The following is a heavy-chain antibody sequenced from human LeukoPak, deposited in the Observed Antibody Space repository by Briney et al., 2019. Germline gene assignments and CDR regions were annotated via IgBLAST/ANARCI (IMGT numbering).Heavy chain of an antibody. D-gene: IGHD3-10*01. CDR3: AKDVRAGSERLNYFAH. V-gene: IGHV3-30*18. J-gene: IGHJ4*02. Sequence: GGSLRLSCAASGFTFSNYGMHWVRQAPGKGLEWVAVISYDAVNKYYAGSVRGRFTTSGDNSKHTLYLQMNTLRADDTAMYYCAKDVRAGSERLNYFAHWGQGTLLTVSS. CDR2: ISYDAVNK. CDR1: GFTFSNYG.